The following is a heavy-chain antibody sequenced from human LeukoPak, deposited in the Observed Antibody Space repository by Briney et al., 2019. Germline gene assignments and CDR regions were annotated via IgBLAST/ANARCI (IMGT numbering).Heavy chain of an antibody. J-gene: IGHJ6*03. CDR1: GYTFTSYY. CDR2: INPTGGST. Sequence: GASVKVSCKASGYTFTSYYMHWVRQAPGQGLEWMGLINPTGGSTGYAQNFQGRVTMTRNTSISTAYMELSSLRSEDTAVYYCARRYSDSGNYYYMDVWGKGTTVTISS. CDR3: ARRYSDSGNYYYMDV. D-gene: IGHD3-22*01. V-gene: IGHV1-46*01.